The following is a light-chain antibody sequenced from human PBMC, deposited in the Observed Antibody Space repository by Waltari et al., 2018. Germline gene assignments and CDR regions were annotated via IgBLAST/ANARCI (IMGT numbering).Light chain of an antibody. CDR3: SSYTTSNTWV. V-gene: IGLV2-14*01. CDR2: EVT. Sequence: QSALTQPASVSGSPGQSITISCTGTSSDVGGYHHVSWYQHPPGKAPKLMIFEVTDRPAGVSNRFSGSKSGNTASLTISGLQAEDEADYYCSSYTTSNTWVFGGGTKVTVL. CDR1: SSDVGGYHH. J-gene: IGLJ3*02.